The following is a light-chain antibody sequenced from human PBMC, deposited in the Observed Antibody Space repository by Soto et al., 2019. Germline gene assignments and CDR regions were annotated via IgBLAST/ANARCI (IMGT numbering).Light chain of an antibody. CDR2: GAS. CDR1: QSVSSQ. Sequence: EIALTQSPAILSLSPGERASLSCRASQSVSSQLACYRQRPGQAPRLLIYGASSRATGIPDRFSGGGSGTDFTLTISSLGPEDSAVYYCHQHSNRPPFGGETRL. V-gene: IGKV3-11*01. J-gene: IGKJ4*01. CDR3: HQHSNRPP.